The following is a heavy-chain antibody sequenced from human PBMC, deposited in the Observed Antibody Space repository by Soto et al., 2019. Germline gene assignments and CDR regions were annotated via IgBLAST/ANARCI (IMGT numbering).Heavy chain of an antibody. Sequence: PSVPQCLTRSVAGGNGTAHRGSWIRKIPWKGLEWIAYTAYTGNTNYNPSLKSRVTISIDTTKNQLSLKLTSMTAADTAFYYCARDMHAGFTPYFAPWGQGTLV. CDR3: ARDMHAGFTPYFAP. CDR1: GGNGTAHR. D-gene: IGHD2-15*01. V-gene: IGHV4-59*02. J-gene: IGHJ5*02. CDR2: TAYTGNT.